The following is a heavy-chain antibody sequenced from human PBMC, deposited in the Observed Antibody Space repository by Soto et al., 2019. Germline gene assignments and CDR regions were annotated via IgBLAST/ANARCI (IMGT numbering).Heavy chain of an antibody. CDR1: EGTFSSYA. V-gene: IGHV1-69*01. CDR2: IIPIFGTA. J-gene: IGHJ5*02. Sequence: QVQLVQSGAEVKKPGSSVKVSCKASEGTFSSYAISWVRQAPGQGLEWMGGIIPIFGTANYAQKFQGRVTITADESTRTAYMELSSLRSEDTAVYYCARALGGGGSGWYEGSFDPWGQGTLVTVSS. D-gene: IGHD6-19*01. CDR3: ARALGGGGSGWYEGSFDP.